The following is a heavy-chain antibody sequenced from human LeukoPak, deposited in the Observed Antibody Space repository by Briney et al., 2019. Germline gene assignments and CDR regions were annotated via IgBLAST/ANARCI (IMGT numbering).Heavy chain of an antibody. D-gene: IGHD6-6*01. CDR2: IYYSGST. CDR1: GFTFSSYG. CDR3: ARTIAARPGGGY. J-gene: IGHJ4*02. V-gene: IGHV4-39*01. Sequence: GSLRLSCTASGFTFSSYGMNWIRQPPGKGLEWIGSIYYSGSTYYNPSLKSRVTISVDTSKNQFSLKLSSVTAADTAVYYCARTIAARPGGGYWGQGTLVTVSS.